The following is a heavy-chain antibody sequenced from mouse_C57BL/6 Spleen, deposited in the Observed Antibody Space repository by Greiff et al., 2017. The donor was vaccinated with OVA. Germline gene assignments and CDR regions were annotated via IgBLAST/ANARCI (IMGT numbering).Heavy chain of an antibody. D-gene: IGHD2-1*01. J-gene: IGHJ4*01. Sequence: VQLQQPGAELVKPGDSVKMSCKASGYTFTSYWITWVKQRPGQGLEWIGDIYPGSGSTNYNEKFKSKATLTVDTSSSTAYMQLSSLTSEDSAVYYCARAHYGNYYYAMDYWGQGTSVTVSS. CDR1: GYTFTSYW. CDR2: IYPGSGST. V-gene: IGHV1-55*01. CDR3: ARAHYGNYYYAMDY.